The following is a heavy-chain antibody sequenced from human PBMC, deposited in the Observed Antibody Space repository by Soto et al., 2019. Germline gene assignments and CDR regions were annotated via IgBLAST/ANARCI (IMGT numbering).Heavy chain of an antibody. D-gene: IGHD1-1*01. CDR1: GFIFNVYG. CDR2: LIPIYDAP. Sequence: SVKVSCKTSGFIFNVYGIHWARQAPGQGLEWVGGLIPIYDAPYYAQKFQGRVTISADKSTTTVHLELSSLQSDDTAVYFCARVREPHLDHYGLDVWGQGTTVTVSS. J-gene: IGHJ6*02. CDR3: ARVREPHLDHYGLDV. V-gene: IGHV1-69*06.